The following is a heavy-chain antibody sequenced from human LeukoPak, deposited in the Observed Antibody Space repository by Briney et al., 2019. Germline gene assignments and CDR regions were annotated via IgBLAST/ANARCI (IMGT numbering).Heavy chain of an antibody. CDR3: AGDYDHFDL. Sequence: PGGSLRLSCAVSGFTFSDYYMDWVRQAPGKGLEWVGRIRNKANSYTTEYAASVKGRFTISRDDSKNTLYLQMNSLKTEDTAVYYCAGDYDHFDLWGRGTLVTVSS. D-gene: IGHD4-17*01. J-gene: IGHJ2*01. CDR2: IRNKANSYTT. V-gene: IGHV3-72*01. CDR1: GFTFSDYY.